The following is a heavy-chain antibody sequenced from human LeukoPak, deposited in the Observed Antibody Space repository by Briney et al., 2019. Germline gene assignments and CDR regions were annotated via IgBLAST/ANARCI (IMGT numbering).Heavy chain of an antibody. J-gene: IGHJ4*02. CDR3: ARASIAAADFDY. V-gene: IGHV3-21*01. Sequence: GGSLRLSCAASGFTFSSYGMNWVRQAPGKGLEWVSSISSSSSYIYYADSVKGRFTISRDNAKNSLYLQMNSLRAEDTAVYYCARASIAAADFDYWGQGTLVTVSS. D-gene: IGHD6-13*01. CDR1: GFTFSSYG. CDR2: ISSSSSYI.